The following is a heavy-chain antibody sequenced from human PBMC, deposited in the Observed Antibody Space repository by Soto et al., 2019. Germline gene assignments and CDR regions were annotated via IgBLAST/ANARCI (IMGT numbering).Heavy chain of an antibody. CDR3: ARDHGMFLSYYYYGMDV. D-gene: IGHD3-10*02. J-gene: IGHJ6*02. V-gene: IGHV3-30-3*01. CDR1: GFTFSRFS. Sequence: QVQLVESGGGVVQPGRSLRLSCAASGFTFSRFSMHWVRQAPGKGLAWVAVISYDGNNKHFAESVQGRFSISRDDSKNTVELEMNNLRGDYSAVYYCARDHGMFLSYYYYGMDVWGQETTVTVSS. CDR2: ISYDGNNK.